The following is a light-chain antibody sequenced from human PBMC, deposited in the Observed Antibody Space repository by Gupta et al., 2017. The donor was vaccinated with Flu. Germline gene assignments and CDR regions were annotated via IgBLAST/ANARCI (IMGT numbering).Light chain of an antibody. CDR3: QAWDSSSYV. J-gene: IGLJ1*01. CDR1: KLGDKY. CDR2: KDS. Sequence: SPGQTASITCSGDKLGDKYACWYQQKPGQSPVLVIYKDSKRPSGIPERFSGSNSGNTATLTISGTQAMDEADYYCQAWDSSSYVFGTGTKVTVL. V-gene: IGLV3-1*01.